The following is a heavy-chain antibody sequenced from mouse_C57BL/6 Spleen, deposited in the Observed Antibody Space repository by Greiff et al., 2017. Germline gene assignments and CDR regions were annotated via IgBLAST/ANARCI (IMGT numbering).Heavy chain of an antibody. CDR1: GFSLSTSGMG. V-gene: IGHV8-12*01. Sequence: QVQLKESGPGILQSSQTLSLTCSFSGFSLSTSGMGVSWIRQPSGKGLEWLAHIYWDDDKRYNPSLKSRLTISKDTSRNQVFLKITSVDTADTATYYCARIYYGYPSSYWYFDVWGTGTTVTVSS. CDR2: IYWDDDK. CDR3: ARIYYGYPSSYWYFDV. D-gene: IGHD2-2*01. J-gene: IGHJ1*03.